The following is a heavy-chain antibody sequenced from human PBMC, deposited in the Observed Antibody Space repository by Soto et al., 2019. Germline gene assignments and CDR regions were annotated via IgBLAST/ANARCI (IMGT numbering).Heavy chain of an antibody. CDR3: ARVCGGDCGKAFEV. Sequence: QVQLVESGGGVVQPGRSLRLSCAASGFTFSAYGIHWVRQAPGKGLEWVATISFDSRDKLYVDSMNGRLTISRENSRNTGYLQMDRLRAEDTAVYHCARVCGGDCGKAFEVWGQGTVVAVSP. V-gene: IGHV3-33*05. D-gene: IGHD2-21*02. J-gene: IGHJ3*01. CDR2: ISFDSRDK. CDR1: GFTFSAYG.